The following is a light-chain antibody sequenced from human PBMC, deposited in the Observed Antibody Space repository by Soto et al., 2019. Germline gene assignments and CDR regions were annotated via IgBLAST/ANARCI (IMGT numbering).Light chain of an antibody. CDR3: QQRRNWPRT. J-gene: IGKJ1*01. CDR2: DAS. CDR1: QSVSSY. V-gene: IGKV3-11*01. Sequence: DIVLTQSPATLSLSPGERATLSCRASQSVSSYLAWYQQRPGQAPRLLVYDASKRATGIPARFSGSGSGTDFTLTISILEPEDFAVYYCQQRRNWPRTFGQGTKVEIK.